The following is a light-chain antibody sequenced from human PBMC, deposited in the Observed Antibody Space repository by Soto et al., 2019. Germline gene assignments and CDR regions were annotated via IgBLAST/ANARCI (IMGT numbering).Light chain of an antibody. CDR1: QSVSSTY. CDR2: GTS. Sequence: EIVLTQSPGTLSLSPGERATLSCRASQSVSSTYLAWYQQKPGQAPRLLIFGTSGRATGIPDRFSGSGSATDFTLTISRLEPEDFAVYYCQQYGSSPLTFGGGSKVEIK. J-gene: IGKJ4*01. CDR3: QQYGSSPLT. V-gene: IGKV3-20*01.